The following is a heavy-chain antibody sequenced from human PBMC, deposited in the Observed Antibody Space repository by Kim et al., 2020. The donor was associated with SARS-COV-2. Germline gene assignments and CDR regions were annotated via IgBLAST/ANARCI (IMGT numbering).Heavy chain of an antibody. V-gene: IGHV3-11*05. D-gene: IGHD1-1*01. Sequence: STHYADSAKGRSTSARDSAKNSLYLQMNGRRAEDTAVYYCARGGTRGRDYWGQGTLVTVSS. CDR2: ST. J-gene: IGHJ4*02. CDR3: ARGGTRGRDY.